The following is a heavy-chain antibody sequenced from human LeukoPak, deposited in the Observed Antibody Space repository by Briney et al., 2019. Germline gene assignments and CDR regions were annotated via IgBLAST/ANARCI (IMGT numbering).Heavy chain of an antibody. CDR2: TKEDGSGS. J-gene: IGHJ4*02. Sequence: GGSLRPSCAASGFTFSSYSMSWVRQAPGKGLEWVANTKEDGSGSSYVDSVKGRFTISRDNAKNSLYLQMNSLRAEDTAVYYCAKGGVVGTRYYFDSWGQGTLVTVSS. D-gene: IGHD2-15*01. CDR1: GFTFSSYS. CDR3: AKGGVVGTRYYFDS. V-gene: IGHV3-7*01.